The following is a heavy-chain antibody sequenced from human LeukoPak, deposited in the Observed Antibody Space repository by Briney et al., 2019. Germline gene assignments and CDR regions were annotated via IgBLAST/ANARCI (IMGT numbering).Heavy chain of an antibody. CDR2: NSDGSTT. J-gene: IGHJ4*02. CDR3: AVFPRTTVTAK. D-gene: IGHD4-17*01. Sequence: GGSLRLSCAASGFTFSSYEMNWVRQAPGKGLVWVSRNSDGSTTNYADSVKGRFAISRDNAKNTLYLQMNSLRADDTAVYYCAVFPRTTVTAKWGQGTLVTVSS. V-gene: IGHV3-74*01. CDR1: GFTFSSYE.